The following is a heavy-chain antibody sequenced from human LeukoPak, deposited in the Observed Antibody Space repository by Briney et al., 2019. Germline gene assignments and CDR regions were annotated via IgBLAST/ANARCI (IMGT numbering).Heavy chain of an antibody. Sequence: PGGSLRLSCAASGFTFENYAMYWVRQAPGKGLEWVSFISWNSGDIHYADSVKGRFTISRDNAKNSLYLQMNSLRPEDTALYYCAKDVPGTYTPIFDPWGQGTLVTVSS. D-gene: IGHD1-26*01. J-gene: IGHJ5*02. CDR3: AKDVPGTYTPIFDP. CDR2: ISWNSGDI. V-gene: IGHV3-9*01. CDR1: GFTFENYA.